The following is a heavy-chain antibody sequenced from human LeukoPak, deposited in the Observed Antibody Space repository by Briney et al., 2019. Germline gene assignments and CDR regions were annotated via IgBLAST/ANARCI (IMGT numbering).Heavy chain of an antibody. CDR1: GGSISSGGYS. D-gene: IGHD3-10*01. CDR2: IYHSGST. J-gene: IGHJ5*02. V-gene: IGHV4-30-2*01. Sequence: SQTLFLTCAVSGGSISSGGYSWSCLRQPPGTGLEWIGYIYHSGSTYYNPSLKSRVTISVDRSKNQFSLKLSSVTAAGLAVYYCARVWSGAGGWFDPWGQGTLVTVSS. CDR3: ARVWSGAGGWFDP.